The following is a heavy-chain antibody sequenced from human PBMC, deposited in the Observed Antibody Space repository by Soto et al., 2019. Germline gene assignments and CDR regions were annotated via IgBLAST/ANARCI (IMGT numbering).Heavy chain of an antibody. CDR3: GARPANYYFYGMDV. Sequence: QLQLQQSGPGLVKPSETPSLTCSVSGGSISRSSHYWGWIRQPPGKGLEGIGNIYYNGNTYYNPSLKSRVTISIDTSKNRFSLRLSSVTAADTAVYFCGARPANYYFYGMDVWGQGTTVTVSS. D-gene: IGHD6-6*01. J-gene: IGHJ6*02. CDR1: GGSISRSSHY. V-gene: IGHV4-39*02. CDR2: IYYNGNT.